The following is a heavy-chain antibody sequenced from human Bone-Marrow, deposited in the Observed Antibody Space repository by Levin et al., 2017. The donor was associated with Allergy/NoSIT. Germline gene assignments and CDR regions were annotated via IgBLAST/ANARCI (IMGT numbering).Heavy chain of an antibody. J-gene: IGHJ4*02. CDR2: INKDGSDQ. V-gene: IGHV3-7*01. CDR1: TSTFSNYY. Sequence: ASVKVSCAASTSTFSNYYMTWVRQAPGKGLEWVATINKDGSDQHYVGSVKGRFTISRDNAKDSLYLQMNSLRAEDTAVYYCARHNWWRFDYWGQGTLVTVSS. D-gene: IGHD2-15*01. CDR3: ARHNWWRFDY.